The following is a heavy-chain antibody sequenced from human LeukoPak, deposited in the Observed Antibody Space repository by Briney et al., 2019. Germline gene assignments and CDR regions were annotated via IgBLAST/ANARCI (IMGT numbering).Heavy chain of an antibody. Sequence: SVKVSCKASGYTFTSYGISWVRQAPGQGLEWMGGIIPIFGTANYAQKFQGRVTITADKSTSTAYMELSSLRSEDTAVYYCARGHTLMVRGVIRPSYYFDYWGQGTLVTVSS. CDR3: ARGHTLMVRGVIRPSYYFDY. D-gene: IGHD3-10*01. V-gene: IGHV1-69*06. J-gene: IGHJ4*02. CDR2: IIPIFGTA. CDR1: GYTFTSYG.